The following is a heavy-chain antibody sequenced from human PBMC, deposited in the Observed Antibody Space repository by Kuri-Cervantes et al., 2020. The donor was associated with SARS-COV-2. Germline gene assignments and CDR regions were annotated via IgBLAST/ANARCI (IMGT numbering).Heavy chain of an antibody. J-gene: IGHJ4*02. D-gene: IGHD3-22*01. Sequence: GESLKISCAASGFTVSSNYMSWVRQAPGKGLEWVSLIYRCGSTYYADSVKGRFTISRDNSKNTLYLQMNSLRAEDTAVYYCAKDYYDSSGYYYTSGDYWGQGTLVTVSS. V-gene: IGHV3-53*01. CDR1: GFTVSSNY. CDR3: AKDYYDSSGYYYTSGDY. CDR2: IYRCGST.